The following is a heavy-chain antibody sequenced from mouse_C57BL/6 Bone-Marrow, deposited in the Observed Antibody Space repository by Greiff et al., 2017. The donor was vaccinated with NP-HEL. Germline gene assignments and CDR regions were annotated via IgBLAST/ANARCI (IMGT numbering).Heavy chain of an antibody. Sequence: VQVVESGAELVKPGASVKMSCKASGYTFTSYWITWVKQRPGQGLEWIGDIYPGSGSTNYNEKFKSKATLTVDTSSSTAYMQLSSLTSEDSAVYYCAVYYGNYVRYFDVWGTGTTVTVSS. CDR3: AVYYGNYVRYFDV. CDR1: GYTFTSYW. CDR2: IYPGSGST. V-gene: IGHV1-55*01. D-gene: IGHD2-1*01. J-gene: IGHJ1*03.